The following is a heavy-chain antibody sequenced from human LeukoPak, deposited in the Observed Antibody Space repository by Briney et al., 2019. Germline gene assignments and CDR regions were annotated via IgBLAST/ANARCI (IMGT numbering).Heavy chain of an antibody. D-gene: IGHD1-26*01. CDR2: ISNNGGYT. V-gene: IGHV3-23*01. Sequence: GGSLRLSCAASGFTFSSSAMSWVRQAPGKGLEWVSAISNNGGYTYYADSVQGRFTISRDNSKSTLCLQMNSLRAEDTAVYYCARGRFIAGTTAYYFDYWGQGTLVTVSS. J-gene: IGHJ4*02. CDR1: GFTFSSSA. CDR3: ARGRFIAGTTAYYFDY.